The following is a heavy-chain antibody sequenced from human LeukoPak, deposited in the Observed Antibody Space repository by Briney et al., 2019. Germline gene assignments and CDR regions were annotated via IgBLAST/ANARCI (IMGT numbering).Heavy chain of an antibody. J-gene: IGHJ4*02. CDR3: ARVYGSSPFDY. V-gene: IGHV1-69*04. D-gene: IGHD6-6*01. CDR2: IIPILGIA. Sequence: GASVKVSYKASGGTFSRYAISWVRQAPGQGLEWMGRIIPILGIANYAQKFQGRVTITADKSTSTAYMELSSLRSDDTAMYYCARVYGSSPFDYWGQGTLVTVSS. CDR1: GGTFSRYA.